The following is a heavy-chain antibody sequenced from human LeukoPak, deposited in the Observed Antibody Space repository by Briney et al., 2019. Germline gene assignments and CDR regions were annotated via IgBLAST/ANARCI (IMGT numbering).Heavy chain of an antibody. CDR2: ISDSGST. Sequence: SETLSLTCTVSGDSISSYYWSWIRQPPGKGLEWIGYISDSGSTNYNASLKSRVTMSVDTSKNQFSLKLNSVTATDTAVYYCARWNRLIDFWGQGTLVTVSS. V-gene: IGHV4-59*01. CDR1: GDSISSYY. J-gene: IGHJ4*02. CDR3: ARWNRLIDF. D-gene: IGHD1-1*01.